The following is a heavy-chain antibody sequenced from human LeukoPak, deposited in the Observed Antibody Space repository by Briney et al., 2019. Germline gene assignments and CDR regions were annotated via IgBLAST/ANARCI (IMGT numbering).Heavy chain of an antibody. V-gene: IGHV3-21*01. Sequence: GGSLRLSCAASGLTFSSYSMNWVRQAPGKGLEWVSSISSSSSYIYYADSVKGRFTISRDNAKNSLYLQMNSLRAEDTAVYYCARDRLLSGEPPLDAFDIWGQGTMVTVSS. CDR2: ISSSSSYI. CDR1: GLTFSSYS. J-gene: IGHJ3*02. CDR3: ARDRLLSGEPPLDAFDI. D-gene: IGHD3-16*01.